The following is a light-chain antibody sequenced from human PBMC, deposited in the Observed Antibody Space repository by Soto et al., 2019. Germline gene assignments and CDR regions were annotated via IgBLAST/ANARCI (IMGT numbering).Light chain of an antibody. V-gene: IGLV2-14*03. Sequence: QSALTQPASVSASPGQSITISCIGTYSDIGGYKHVSWYQQHPGKAPKLIIYDASSRPSGISNRFSASKSASTASLTISGLQADDEADYYCSSYTSSTDYVFGTGTKVTVL. J-gene: IGLJ1*01. CDR2: DAS. CDR1: YSDIGGYKH. CDR3: SSYTSSTDYV.